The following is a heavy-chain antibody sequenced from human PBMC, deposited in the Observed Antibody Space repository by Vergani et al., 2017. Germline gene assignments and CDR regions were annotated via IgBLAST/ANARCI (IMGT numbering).Heavy chain of an antibody. D-gene: IGHD6-19*01. CDR1: GYTFTSYY. V-gene: IGHV1-46*03. J-gene: IGHJ3*02. Sequence: QVQLVQSGAEVKKPGASVKVSCKASGYTFTSYYLHWVRQAPGQGLEWMGIINPSGGSTSYAQKFQGRVTMTRDTSTSTVYMELSSLRSEDTAVYYCARETSGWVAFDIWGQGTMVTVSS. CDR3: ARETSGWVAFDI. CDR2: INPSGGST.